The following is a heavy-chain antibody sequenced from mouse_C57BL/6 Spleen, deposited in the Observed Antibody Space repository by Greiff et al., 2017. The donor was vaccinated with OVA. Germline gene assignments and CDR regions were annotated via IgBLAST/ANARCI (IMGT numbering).Heavy chain of an antibody. CDR2: ISYDGSN. D-gene: IGHD2-1*01. J-gene: IGHJ4*01. V-gene: IGHV3-6*01. CDR1: GYSITSGYY. CDR3: AKEAGNFYYAMDY. Sequence: EVKLEESGPGLVKPSQSLSLTCSVTGYSITSGYYWNWIRQFPGNKLEWMGYISYDGSNNYNPSLKNRISITRDTSKNQFFLKLNSVTTEDTATYYCAKEAGNFYYAMDYWGQGTSVTVSS.